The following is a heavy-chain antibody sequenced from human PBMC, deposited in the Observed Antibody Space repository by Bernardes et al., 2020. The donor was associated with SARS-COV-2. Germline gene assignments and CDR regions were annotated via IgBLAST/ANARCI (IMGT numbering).Heavy chain of an antibody. D-gene: IGHD4-17*01. CDR2: IYYSGST. V-gene: IGHV4-30-4*01. Sequence: SETLSLTCTVSGGSISSGDYYWSWIRQPPGKGLEWIGYIYYSGSTYYNPSPKSRVTISVDTSKNQFSLKLSSVTAADTAVYYCARDRAVTPYYYYYYGMDVWGQGTTVTVSS. CDR1: GGSISSGDYY. CDR3: ARDRAVTPYYYYYYGMDV. J-gene: IGHJ6*02.